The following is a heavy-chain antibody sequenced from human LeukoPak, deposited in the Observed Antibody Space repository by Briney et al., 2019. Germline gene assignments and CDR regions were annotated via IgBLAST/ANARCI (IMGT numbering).Heavy chain of an antibody. V-gene: IGHV3-49*04. CDR2: IRSNLYGGTP. Sequence: GGSLRLSCSASGFTFNTYWMTWVRQAPGKGLEWVGFIRSNLYGGTPEYAASVKGRFTISRDDSNSIAYLEMDSLKTDDTAVYYCTRDQTPYYWGQGTLVTVSS. J-gene: IGHJ4*02. CDR3: TRDQTPYY. CDR1: GFTFNTYW.